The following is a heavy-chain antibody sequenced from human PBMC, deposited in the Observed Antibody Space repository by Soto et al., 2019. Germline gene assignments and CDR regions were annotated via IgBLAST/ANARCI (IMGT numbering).Heavy chain of an antibody. V-gene: IGHV4-31*03. Sequence: SETLALAGSVSGGCINSVNCYWIWIRQHPGKGLEWIVYIYYIGVTHYNPSLKSRVTISLDTSKNQFSLKLSSVTAAETAVYYCARDGSRDSSSCYRLAGYYYYGMDVWGQGTTVTVSS. D-gene: IGHD6-13*01. CDR2: IYYIGVT. CDR3: ARDGSRDSSSCYRLAGYYYYGMDV. CDR1: GGCINSVNCY. J-gene: IGHJ6*02.